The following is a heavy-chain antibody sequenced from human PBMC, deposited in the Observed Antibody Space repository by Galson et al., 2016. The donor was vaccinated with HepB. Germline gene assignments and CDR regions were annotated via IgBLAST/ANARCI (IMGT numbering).Heavy chain of an antibody. J-gene: IGHJ4*02. CDR1: GFSLSTSGVG. D-gene: IGHD2-2*01. CDR3: AHRLFIRQRHCRSSSCLWGYFDY. V-gene: IGHV2-5*02. CDR2: IYWDDDK. Sequence: PALVKPTQTLTLTCTFSGFSLSTSGVGVGWIRQPPGKALEWLALIYWDDDKLYSPSLKSRLTITKDTSKNQVVLTMTKMDPVDTATYYCAHRLFIRQRHCRSSSCLWGYFDYWGQGTAVAVSS.